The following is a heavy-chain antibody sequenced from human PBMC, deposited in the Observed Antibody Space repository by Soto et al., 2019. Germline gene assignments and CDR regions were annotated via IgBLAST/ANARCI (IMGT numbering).Heavy chain of an antibody. J-gene: IGHJ5*02. Sequence: ASVKVSCKASGYTFTSYYMHWVRQAPGQGLEWMGIINPSGGSTSYAQKFQGRVTMTRDTSTSTVYMELSSLRSEDTAVYYCARGPGSVVVITNWFDPWGQGTLVTVSS. CDR1: GYTFTSYY. D-gene: IGHD3-22*01. CDR3: ARGPGSVVVITNWFDP. V-gene: IGHV1-46*01. CDR2: INPSGGST.